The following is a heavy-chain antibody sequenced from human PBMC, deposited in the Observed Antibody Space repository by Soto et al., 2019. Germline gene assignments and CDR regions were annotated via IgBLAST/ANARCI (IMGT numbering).Heavy chain of an antibody. Sequence: EVQLVESGGGLVQPGGSLRLSCAASGFSFSSHSFNWVRQAPGQGLEWVAYISSRNSLILYADSVRGRFVISRDNALNSLYLQMNSPRDEDTAIYYCARERGEYDSGWYIDRWGQGTPVTVSS. D-gene: IGHD6-19*01. CDR2: ISSRNSLI. CDR1: GFSFSSHS. CDR3: ARERGEYDSGWYIDR. J-gene: IGHJ5*02. V-gene: IGHV3-48*02.